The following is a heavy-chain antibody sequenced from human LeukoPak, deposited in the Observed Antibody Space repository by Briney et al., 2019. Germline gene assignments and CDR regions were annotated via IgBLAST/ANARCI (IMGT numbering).Heavy chain of an antibody. CDR3: TRGRLNTMIVVVINRNWFDP. CDR2: INHSGCT. J-gene: IGHJ5*02. Sequence: PSETLSLTCAVYGGSFSGYYWSWIRQPPGKGLEWIGEINHSGCTNYNPSLKSRVTISVDTSKNQFSLKLSSVTAADTAVYYCTRGRLNTMIVVVINRNWFDPWGQGTLVTVSS. V-gene: IGHV4-34*01. D-gene: IGHD3-22*01. CDR1: GGSFSGYY.